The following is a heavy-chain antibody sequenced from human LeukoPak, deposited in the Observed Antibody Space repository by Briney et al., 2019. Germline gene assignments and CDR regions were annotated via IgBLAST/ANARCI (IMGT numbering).Heavy chain of an antibody. D-gene: IGHD4-17*01. CDR2: IDPSDSYS. V-gene: IGHV5-10-1*01. CDR1: GYSFTDYW. Sequence: GAALMISCKGSGYSFTDYWVTWVRQMPGKGLEWMGRIDPSDSYSNYSTSFQGHVTFSADKSINTAYLQWSSLKASDTAMYYCAVQAGARDYGDSAWGQGTLVTVSS. J-gene: IGHJ5*02. CDR3: AVQAGARDYGDSA.